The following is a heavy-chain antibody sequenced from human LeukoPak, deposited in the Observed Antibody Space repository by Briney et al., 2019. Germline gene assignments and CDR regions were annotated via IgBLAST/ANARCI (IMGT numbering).Heavy chain of an antibody. CDR1: GVSISSYN. V-gene: IGHV4-4*07. CDR3: ARVSGYDWESFYDY. J-gene: IGHJ4*02. Sequence: SETLSLTCTVSGVSISSYNWSWIRQPAGKGLEWIGRIYTSGSTNYNPSLKSRVTMSVDTSKNQFSLKLSSVTAADTAVYYCARVSGYDWESFYDYWGQGTLVTVAS. D-gene: IGHD5-12*01. CDR2: IYTSGST.